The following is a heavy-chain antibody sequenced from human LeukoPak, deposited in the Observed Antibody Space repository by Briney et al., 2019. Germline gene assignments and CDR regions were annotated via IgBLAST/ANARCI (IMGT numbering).Heavy chain of an antibody. V-gene: IGHV1-18*01. CDR3: ARGDGSGWPNLDY. CDR1: GYTFISYG. D-gene: IGHD6-19*01. CDR2: ISPYSGNT. Sequence: ASVMVSCKASGYTFISYGISWVRQAPGQGLEWMGWISPYSGNTNYGQKLQGRVTMTSVTFTSTAYMELRSLRSDDTTVYYCARGDGSGWPNLDYWGQGTLVTVSS. J-gene: IGHJ4*02.